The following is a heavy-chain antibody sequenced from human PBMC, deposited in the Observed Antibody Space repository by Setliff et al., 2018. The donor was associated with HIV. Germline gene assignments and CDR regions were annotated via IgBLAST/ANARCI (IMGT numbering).Heavy chain of an antibody. D-gene: IGHD3-3*01. CDR3: ASIGGVLQFLEWLAPRTIYPDYYFDY. V-gene: IGHV4-4*02. CDR2: VYHTGMT. Sequence: SETLSLTCAVSGGSISTRDWCTWVRQPPGKGLEWIGEVYHTGMTNYNPSLKSRAIMSADTSKNQFSLKLSSVTAADTAVYYCASIGGVLQFLEWLAPRTIYPDYYFDYWGQGTLVTVSS. J-gene: IGHJ4*02. CDR1: GGSISTRDW.